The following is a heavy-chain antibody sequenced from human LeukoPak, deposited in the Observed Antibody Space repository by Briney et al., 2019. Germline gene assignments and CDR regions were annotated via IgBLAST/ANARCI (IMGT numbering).Heavy chain of an antibody. CDR1: GFSVCSLA. V-gene: IGHV3-23*01. D-gene: IGHD2-2*01. CDR2: ISGSGGST. CDR3: AKRVPGFLTTSVPYYDY. J-gene: IGHJ4*02. Sequence: GGSLRLSCAGSGFSVCSLAMSRHRPGQRMGWKWFSDISGSGGSTYYADSVKGRFTISRDNSKHTLYLQMNSLRAEDTAVYYCAKRVPGFLTTSVPYYDYWGTGTLVTVSS.